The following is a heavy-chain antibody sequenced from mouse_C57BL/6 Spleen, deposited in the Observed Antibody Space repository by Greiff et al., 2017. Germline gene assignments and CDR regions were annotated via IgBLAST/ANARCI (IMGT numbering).Heavy chain of an antibody. J-gene: IGHJ1*03. Sequence: EVQLQQSGPELVKPGASVKISCKASGYSFTGYYMNWVKQSPEKSLEWIGEINPSTGGTTYNQKFKAKATLTVDKSSSTAYMQLKSLTSEDSAVYYCARRGNYGSSSPWYFDVWGTGTTVTVSS. V-gene: IGHV1-42*01. CDR2: INPSTGGT. CDR1: GYSFTGYY. D-gene: IGHD1-1*01. CDR3: ARRGNYGSSSPWYFDV.